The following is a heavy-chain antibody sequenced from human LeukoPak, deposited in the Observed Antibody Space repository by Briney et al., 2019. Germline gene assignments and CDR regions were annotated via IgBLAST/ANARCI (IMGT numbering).Heavy chain of an antibody. CDR1: GYSISSGYY. J-gene: IGHJ3*01. CDR2: IYRSGGT. Sequence: SETLSLTCSVSGYSISSGYYWGWIRQSPGKGLEWIGNIYRSGGTYYNPSLKSRVTISVDTSKNQFSLTLISVTAADTAVYYCARHDIVGSSAWIDAFDFWGQGTMVTVSS. CDR3: ARHDIVGSSAWIDAFDF. V-gene: IGHV4-38-2*02. D-gene: IGHD2-21*01.